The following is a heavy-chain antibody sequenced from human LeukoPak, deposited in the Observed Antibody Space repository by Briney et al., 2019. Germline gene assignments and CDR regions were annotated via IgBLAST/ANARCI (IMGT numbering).Heavy chain of an antibody. Sequence: PGGSLRLSCAASGFTFSSYAMSWVRQAPGKGLEWVSAISGSGGSTYYADSVKGRFTISRDNPKNTLYLQMNSLRAEDTAVYYCAKDWSSGYYYDAFDIWGQGTMVTVSS. J-gene: IGHJ3*02. D-gene: IGHD3-22*01. CDR3: AKDWSSGYYYDAFDI. CDR2: ISGSGGST. CDR1: GFTFSSYA. V-gene: IGHV3-23*01.